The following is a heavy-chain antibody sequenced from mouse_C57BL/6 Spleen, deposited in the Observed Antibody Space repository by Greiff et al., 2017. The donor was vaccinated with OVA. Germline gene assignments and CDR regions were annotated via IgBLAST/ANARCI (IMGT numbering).Heavy chain of an antibody. CDR1: GFTFSDYY. J-gene: IGHJ4*01. D-gene: IGHD1-1*01. Sequence: EVHLVESGGGLVQPGGSLKLSCAASGFTFSDYYMYWVRQTPEKRLEWVAYISNGGGSTYYPDTVKGRFTISRDNAKNTLYLQMSRLKSEDTAMYYCARYYYEGAMDYWGQGTSVTVSS. CDR2: ISNGGGST. CDR3: ARYYYEGAMDY. V-gene: IGHV5-12*01.